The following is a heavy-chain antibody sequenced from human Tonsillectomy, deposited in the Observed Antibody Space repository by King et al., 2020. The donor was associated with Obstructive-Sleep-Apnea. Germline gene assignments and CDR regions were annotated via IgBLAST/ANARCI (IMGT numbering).Heavy chain of an antibody. CDR3: VKGKKSGWYVDYFDY. V-gene: IGHV3-9*01. Sequence: VQLVESGGGLVQPGRSLRLSCAASGFTFDDYAMRWVRQAPGKGLEWVSGISWNSGSTGYADSVKGRFTISRDNAKNSLYLQMSSLTAEDTAFYYCVKGKKSGWYVDYFDYWGRGTLVTVSS. J-gene: IGHJ4*02. D-gene: IGHD6-19*01. CDR2: ISWNSGST. CDR1: GFTFDDYA.